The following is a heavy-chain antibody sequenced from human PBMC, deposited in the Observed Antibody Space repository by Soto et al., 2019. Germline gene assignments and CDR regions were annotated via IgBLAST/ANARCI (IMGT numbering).Heavy chain of an antibody. J-gene: IGHJ4*02. CDR2: VSAYNRNT. CDR3: ARDRQWEPLLY. D-gene: IGHD1-26*01. Sequence: QVQLMQPELEVKKPGASVRLSCKASGYTFSNYGITWVRQAPGQELVWMGWVSAYNRNTNIALKVEDRVTMTTDTPTSTAYMELRSLRSDDTAVYYCARDRQWEPLLYWGEGTRLTVSP. V-gene: IGHV1-18*04. CDR1: GYTFSNYG.